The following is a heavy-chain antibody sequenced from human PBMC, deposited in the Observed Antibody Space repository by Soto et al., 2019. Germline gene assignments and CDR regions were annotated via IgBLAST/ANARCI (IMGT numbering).Heavy chain of an antibody. D-gene: IGHD6-13*01. CDR3: GRGKQQLVRAGYYYYGMDV. CDR2: INHSGST. CDR1: GGSFSGYY. J-gene: IGHJ6*02. Sequence: SETLSLTCAVYGGSFSGYYWSWIRQPPGKGLEWIGEINHSGSTNYNPSLKRRVTISVDTSKNQFSLKLSSVTAADTAVYYCGRGKQQLVRAGYYYYGMDVWGQGTTVTVSS. V-gene: IGHV4-34*01.